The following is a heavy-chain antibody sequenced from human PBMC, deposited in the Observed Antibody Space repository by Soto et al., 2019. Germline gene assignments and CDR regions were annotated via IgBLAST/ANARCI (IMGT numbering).Heavy chain of an antibody. Sequence: SETLSLTCNVSGGSVSGYHWSWIRQPPGKVLEWIGYVNNNGNTDYNPSLESRVTISVDNSKNTLYLQMNSLRDEDTAVYHCAKGMRGAWLITDFWGLGTLVTVSS. CDR2: VNNNGNT. CDR3: AKGMRGAWLITDF. CDR1: GGSVSGYH. D-gene: IGHD3-10*01. J-gene: IGHJ4*02. V-gene: IGHV4-59*02.